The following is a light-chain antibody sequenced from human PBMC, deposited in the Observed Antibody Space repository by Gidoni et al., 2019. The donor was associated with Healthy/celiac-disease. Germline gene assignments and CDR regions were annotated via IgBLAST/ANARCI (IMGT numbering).Light chain of an antibody. V-gene: IGKV1-8*01. J-gene: IGKJ1*01. CDR1: QGISSY. CDR3: QQYYSYPWT. CDR2: AAS. Sequence: AIRMTQSPSSFSASTGDRVTITCRASQGISSYLAWYQQKPGKAPKLLIYAASTLQSGGQSRFSGSGSGTDFTLTISCLQSEDFATYYCQQYYSYPWTFGQGTKVEIK.